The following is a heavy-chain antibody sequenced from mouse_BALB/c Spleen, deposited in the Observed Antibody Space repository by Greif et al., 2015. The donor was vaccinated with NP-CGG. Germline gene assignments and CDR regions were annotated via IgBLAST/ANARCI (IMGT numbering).Heavy chain of an antibody. CDR1: GFNIKDYY. CDR3: NAGDAMDY. CDR2: IDPENGDT. Sequence: VQLQQSGAELVRSGASVKLSCTASGFNIKDYYMHWVKQRPEQGLEWIGWIDPENGDTEYAPKFQGTATMTADTSSNTASLQLSSLTSEDTAVYYCNAGDAMDYWGQGTSVTVSS. J-gene: IGHJ4*01. V-gene: IGHV14-4*02.